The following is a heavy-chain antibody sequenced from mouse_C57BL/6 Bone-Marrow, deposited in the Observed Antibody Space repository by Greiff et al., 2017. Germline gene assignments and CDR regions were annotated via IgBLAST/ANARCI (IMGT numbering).Heavy chain of an antibody. V-gene: IGHV1-55*01. CDR2: IYPGIGST. CDR3: ASPSDWDGDY. J-gene: IGHJ2*01. CDR1: GYTFTSYW. D-gene: IGHD4-1*01. Sequence: QVQLKQPGAELVKPGASVKMSCKASGYTFTSYWITWVKQRPGQGLEWIGDIYPGIGSTNYNEKFKSKATLTVDTSSSTAYMQLSSLTSEDAAVYYCASPSDWDGDYWGQGTTLTVSS.